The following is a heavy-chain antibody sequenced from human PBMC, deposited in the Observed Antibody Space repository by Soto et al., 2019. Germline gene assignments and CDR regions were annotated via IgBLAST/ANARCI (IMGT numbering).Heavy chain of an antibody. CDR3: ARVRDIVVVPAAIEEYYYYSMDV. D-gene: IGHD2-2*01. J-gene: IGHJ6*03. CDR1: GYTFTSYG. V-gene: IGHV1-18*01. Sequence: QVQLVQSGAEVKKPGASVKVSCKASGYTFTSYGISWVRQAPGQGLEWMGWISAYNGNTNYAQKLQSRVTMTTDTSTSTAYMELRSMRADDTAVYYCARVRDIVVVPAAIEEYYYYSMDVLGKGTTVTVSS. CDR2: ISAYNGNT.